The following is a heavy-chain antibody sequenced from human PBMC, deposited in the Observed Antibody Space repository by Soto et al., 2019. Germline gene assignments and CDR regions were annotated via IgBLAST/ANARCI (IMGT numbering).Heavy chain of an antibody. D-gene: IGHD6-19*01. J-gene: IGHJ4*02. CDR1: GYTFISYG. CDR3: ARDRYNSGWHFDY. V-gene: IGHV1-18*01. Sequence: QVQLVQSGGEVKKPGASVKVSCKASGYTFISYGISWVRQAPGQGLEWMGWISPYNSNTNYAQKFQGRVTITTDTSSGTAYMELRSLRSDHTAVYYCARDRYNSGWHFDYWGQGTLVTVSS. CDR2: ISPYNSNT.